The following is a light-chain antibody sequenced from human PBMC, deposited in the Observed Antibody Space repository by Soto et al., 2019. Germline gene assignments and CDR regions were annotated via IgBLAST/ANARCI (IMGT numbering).Light chain of an antibody. CDR2: GAS. V-gene: IGKV3-20*01. CDR1: QSVSGSS. J-gene: IGKJ3*01. CDR3: QQYDSSPSSFT. Sequence: EIVLTQSPGTLSLSPGERATLSCRASQSVSGSSLAWYQQKPGQAPRLLIYGASSRATGIPDRFSGSRSGRAFTLPTIRLEHEDDAVFYCQQYDSSPSSFTFGPGTKVDIK.